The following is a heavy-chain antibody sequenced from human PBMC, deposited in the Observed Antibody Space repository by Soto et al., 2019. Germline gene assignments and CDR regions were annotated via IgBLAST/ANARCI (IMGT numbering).Heavy chain of an antibody. Sequence: ASVKVSCKASGGTFSRYALSWVRQAPGQGPEWMGGIVPMFGTANYAQKFQGRVTITADESTNTAYMQLSSLRSEDTAVYYCARGVYYDSRGYYFFFWGQGTLVTVSS. CDR3: ARGVYYDSRGYYFFF. CDR1: GGTFSRYA. D-gene: IGHD3-22*01. V-gene: IGHV1-69*13. CDR2: IVPMFGTA. J-gene: IGHJ4*02.